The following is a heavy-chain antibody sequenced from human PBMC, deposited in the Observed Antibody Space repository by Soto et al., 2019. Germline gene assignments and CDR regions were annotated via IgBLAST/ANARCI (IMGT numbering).Heavy chain of an antibody. J-gene: IGHJ4*02. CDR3: ARKDYGGTYFDY. CDR1: GFTFSSYG. Sequence: QVQLVESGGGVVQPGRSLRLSCAASGFTFSSYGMHWVRQAPGKGLEWVAVIWYDGSNKYYADSVKGRFTISRDNSKNTLYLQMNRLRAEDTAVYYCARKDYGGTYFDYWGQGTLVTVSS. CDR2: IWYDGSNK. D-gene: IGHD4-17*01. V-gene: IGHV3-33*01.